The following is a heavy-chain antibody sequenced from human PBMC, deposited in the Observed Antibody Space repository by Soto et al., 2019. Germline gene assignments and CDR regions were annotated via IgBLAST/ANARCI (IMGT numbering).Heavy chain of an antibody. Sequence: SVRRSLTGAVAGGSVSGYCWSWSRQALGGGVEWIGEINHSVSTDYNPSRRSRATISVDPCKNQCSLELASVTAPDTAVYCGGRESVAAAAIAAEWFATWRQGDLVT. CDR1: GGSVSGYC. D-gene: IGHD2-15*01. V-gene: IGHV4-34*01. J-gene: IGHJ5*02. CDR2: INHSVST. CDR3: GRESVAAAAIAAEWFAT.